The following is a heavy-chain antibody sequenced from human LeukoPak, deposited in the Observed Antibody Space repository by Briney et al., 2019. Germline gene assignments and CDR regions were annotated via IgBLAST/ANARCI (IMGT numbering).Heavy chain of an antibody. D-gene: IGHD5-18*01. CDR1: GFTFSSYA. Sequence: GWSLRLSCAASGFTFSSYAMSWVRQAPGKGLEWVSAISGSGGSTYYADSVQGRFTISRDNSKNTLYLQMNSLRAEDTAVYSCAKSRGYSYGYGREAFDIRGHGTIVTVSS. CDR2: ISGSGGST. CDR3: AKSRGYSYGYGREAFDI. V-gene: IGHV3-23*01. J-gene: IGHJ3*02.